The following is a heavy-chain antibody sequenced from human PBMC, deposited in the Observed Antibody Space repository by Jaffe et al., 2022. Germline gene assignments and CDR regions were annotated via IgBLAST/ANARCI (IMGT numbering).Heavy chain of an antibody. Sequence: QVQLVESGGGVVQPGGSLRLSCAASGFTFSSYGMHWVRQAPGKGLEWVAFIRYDGSNKYYADSVKGRFTISRDNSKNTLYLQMNSLRAEDTAVYYCARITMTTRGGWGQGTLVTVSS. D-gene: IGHD3-22*01. CDR1: GFTFSSYG. CDR2: IRYDGSNK. J-gene: IGHJ4*02. V-gene: IGHV3-30*02. CDR3: ARITMTTRGG.